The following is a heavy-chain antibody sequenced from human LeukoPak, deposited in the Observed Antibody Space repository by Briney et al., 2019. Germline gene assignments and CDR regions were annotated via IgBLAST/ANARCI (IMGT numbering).Heavy chain of an antibody. CDR3: VRDLMGSGSTTAYLHH. CDR1: GFTFSSYA. V-gene: IGHV3-21*01. D-gene: IGHD1-1*01. Sequence: GGSLRLSCAASGFTFSSYAMNWVRQAPGEGLEWVSSISRSSRHVYYAGSVKGRFTISRDNAKNSLYLQMNSLRAEDMAVYFCVRDLMGSGSTTAYLHHWGQGTLVTVSS. J-gene: IGHJ1*01. CDR2: ISRSSRHV.